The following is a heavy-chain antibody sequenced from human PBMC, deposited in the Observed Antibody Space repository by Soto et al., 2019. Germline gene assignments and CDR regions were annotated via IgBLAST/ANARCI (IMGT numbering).Heavy chain of an antibody. J-gene: IGHJ4*02. Sequence: QVQLVQSGAEEKKPGASVKVSCKASGYTFTSYAMHWVRQAPGQRLEWMGWINAGNGNTKYSQKFQGRVTITRDTSASTAYMELSSLRSEDTAVYYCAREEAHGEYYFAYWGQGTLVTVSS. CDR2: INAGNGNT. V-gene: IGHV1-3*05. CDR1: GYTFTSYA. CDR3: AREEAHGEYYFAY.